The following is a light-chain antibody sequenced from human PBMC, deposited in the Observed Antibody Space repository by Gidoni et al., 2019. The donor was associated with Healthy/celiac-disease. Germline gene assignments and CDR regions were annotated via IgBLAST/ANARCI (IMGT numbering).Light chain of an antibody. CDR3: QHYHNWPPWT. J-gene: IGKJ1*01. V-gene: IGKV3-15*01. Sequence: EIVMTQSPATLSVSPGERATLSCRASQSLGSNLDWYQQKPGQAPRLLIYGASTRATGIPARFSGSGSGTEFTLTISSLQSEDFAVYYCQHYHNWPPWTFGQGTKVQIK. CDR2: GAS. CDR1: QSLGSN.